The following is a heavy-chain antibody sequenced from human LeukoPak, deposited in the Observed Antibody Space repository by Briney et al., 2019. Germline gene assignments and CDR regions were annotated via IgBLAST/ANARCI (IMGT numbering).Heavy chain of an antibody. Sequence: PGRSLRLSCAASGSTFSSYAMHWVRQAPGKGLEWVAVISYDGSNKYYADSVKGRFTISRDNSKNTLYLQMHSLRLEDTAVYYCAKDPRGVGARGSWGQGTLVAVSS. CDR3: AKDPRGVGARGS. J-gene: IGHJ5*02. V-gene: IGHV3-30-3*01. CDR2: ISYDGSNK. CDR1: GSTFSSYA. D-gene: IGHD1-26*01.